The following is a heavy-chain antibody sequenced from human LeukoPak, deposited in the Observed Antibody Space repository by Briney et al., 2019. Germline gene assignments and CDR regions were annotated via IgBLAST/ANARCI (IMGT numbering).Heavy chain of an antibody. CDR2: IKQDGSEK. Sequence: GGSLRLSWAASGFIFSNYWMSWVRQAPGKGLEWVANIKQDGSEKYYVDSVKGRFTISRDNAKNSLYLQMNSLRVEDTAIYYCATVGAVTDGAFDVWGQGTMVTVSS. D-gene: IGHD4-17*01. CDR3: ATVGAVTDGAFDV. CDR1: GFIFSNYW. V-gene: IGHV3-7*01. J-gene: IGHJ3*01.